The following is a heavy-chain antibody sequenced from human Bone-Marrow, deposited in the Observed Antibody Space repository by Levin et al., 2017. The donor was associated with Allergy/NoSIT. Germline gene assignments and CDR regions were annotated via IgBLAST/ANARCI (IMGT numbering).Heavy chain of an antibody. CDR3: ARSHPLTGTTHFSYQDGMDV. Sequence: GGSLRLSCTASGFAFHIYVMHWVRQAPGKGLEWLSSITTGSNYRYYIDSVKGRFTVSRDNGRKSLYLQMDSLRAEDTAVYFCARSHPLTGTTHFSYQDGMDVWGQGTTVTVSS. CDR2: ITTGSNYR. D-gene: IGHD1/OR15-1a*01. J-gene: IGHJ6*02. CDR1: GFAFHIYV. V-gene: IGHV3-21*01.